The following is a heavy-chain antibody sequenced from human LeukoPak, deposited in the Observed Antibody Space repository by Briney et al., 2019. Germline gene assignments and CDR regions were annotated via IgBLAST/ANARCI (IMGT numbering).Heavy chain of an antibody. CDR2: IKSKTDGGTA. V-gene: IGHV3-15*01. Sequence: GGSLRLSCAASGFTISNVWMTWVRQAPGKGLEWVGRIKSKTDGGTADYAVPVKGRFTMSRDDSKNTLYLEMNSLKTEDTAVYYCAKDVPGSGGTCYDYWGQGTLVTVSS. D-gene: IGHD2-15*01. CDR1: GFTISNVW. J-gene: IGHJ4*02. CDR3: AKDVPGSGGTCYDY.